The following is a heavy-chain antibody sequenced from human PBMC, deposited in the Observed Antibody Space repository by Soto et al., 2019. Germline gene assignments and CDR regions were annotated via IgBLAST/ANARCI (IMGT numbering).Heavy chain of an antibody. CDR1: GGTFSSYA. CDR3: ARDRGSGYYDSSGYPLQN. V-gene: IGHV1-69*13. D-gene: IGHD3-22*01. CDR2: IIPIFGTA. Sequence: ASVKVSCKASGGTFSSYAISWVRQAPGQGLEWMGGIIPIFGTANYAQKFQGRVTITADESTSTAYMELSSLRSEDTAVYYCARDRGSGYYDSSGYPLQNWGQGTLVTVSS. J-gene: IGHJ1*01.